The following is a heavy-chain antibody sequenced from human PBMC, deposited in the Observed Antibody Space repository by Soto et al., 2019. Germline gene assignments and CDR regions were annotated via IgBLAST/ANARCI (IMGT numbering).Heavy chain of an antibody. V-gene: IGHV5-10-1*04. Sequence: GESLKISCKGSGYSFASYWISWVRQMPGKGLEWMGRIDPSDSYTRYSPSFQGQVTISADKSISAAYLQWSSLRASDTAMYYCARFGDILTGYSHAMDVWGQGTTVTVSS. CDR3: ARFGDILTGYSHAMDV. CDR1: GYSFASYW. CDR2: IDPSDSYT. D-gene: IGHD3-9*01. J-gene: IGHJ6*02.